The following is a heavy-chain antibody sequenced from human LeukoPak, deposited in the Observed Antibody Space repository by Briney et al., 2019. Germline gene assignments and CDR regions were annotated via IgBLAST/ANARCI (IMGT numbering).Heavy chain of an antibody. D-gene: IGHD4-17*01. V-gene: IGHV3-21*01. CDR2: ISSGSTYI. CDR1: GFTFSSYS. J-gene: IGHJ4*02. Sequence: GGSLRLSCAASGFTFSSYSMNWVRQAPGKGLEWVSSISSGSTYIYYADSVKGRFTISRDNAKNSLYLQMNSLRAEDTAVYYCARGADYGDYVSSDYWGQGTLVTVSS. CDR3: ARGADYGDYVSSDY.